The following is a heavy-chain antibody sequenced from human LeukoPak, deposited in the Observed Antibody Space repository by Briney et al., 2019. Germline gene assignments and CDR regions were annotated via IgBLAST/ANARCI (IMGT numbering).Heavy chain of an antibody. CDR1: VGSISSGSYY. CDR2: IYTSGST. V-gene: IGHV4-61*02. D-gene: IGHD2-2*01. J-gene: IGHJ4*02. CDR3: ARYCSSTSCYSEVFDY. Sequence: PSQTLSLTCTVSVGSISSGSYYWSWIRQPAGKGLEWIGRIYTSGSTNYNPSLKSRVTISVDTSKNQFSLKLSSVTAADTAVYYCARYCSSTSCYSEVFDYWGQGTLVTVSS.